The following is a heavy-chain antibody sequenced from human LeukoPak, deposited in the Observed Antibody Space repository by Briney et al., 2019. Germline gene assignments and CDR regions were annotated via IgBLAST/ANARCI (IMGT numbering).Heavy chain of an antibody. Sequence: PGGSLRLSCAASGFTFSDYYMSWIRQAPGKGLEWVSYISSSGSTIYYADSVKGRFTISRDNAKNSLYLQMNSLRAEDTAVYYCASGHDSSGYYYSEFDYWGQGTLVTVSS. CDR3: ASGHDSSGYYYSEFDY. CDR1: GFTFSDYY. V-gene: IGHV3-11*04. D-gene: IGHD3-22*01. J-gene: IGHJ4*02. CDR2: ISSSGSTI.